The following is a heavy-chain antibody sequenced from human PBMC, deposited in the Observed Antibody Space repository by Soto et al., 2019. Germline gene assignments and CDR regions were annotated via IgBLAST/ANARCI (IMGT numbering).Heavy chain of an antibody. D-gene: IGHD1-1*01. V-gene: IGHV1-69*06. CDR3: ARAPRNPTGLFDY. CDR2: IIPIFGTA. Sequence: EASVKVSCKASGGTFSSYAISWVRQAPGQGLEWMGGIIPIFGTANYAQKFQGRVTITADKSTSTAYMELSSLRSEDTAVYYCARAPRNPTGLFDYWGQGTLVTVSS. J-gene: IGHJ4*02. CDR1: GGTFSSYA.